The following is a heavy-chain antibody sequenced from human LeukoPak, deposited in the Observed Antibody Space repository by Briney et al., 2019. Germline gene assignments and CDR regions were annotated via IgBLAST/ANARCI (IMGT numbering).Heavy chain of an antibody. CDR3: ARESSSSPDY. D-gene: IGHD6-6*01. Sequence: PSETLSFTCTVSGGSITSSSHHWGWLRQPPGKGLEWIGSIYYSGTTYYKPSLRSRVTISVDTSKNQFYLRLTSVTAADSAMYYCARESSSSPDYWGQGTLVTVSS. V-gene: IGHV4-39*07. J-gene: IGHJ4*02. CDR1: GGSITSSSHH. CDR2: IYYSGTT.